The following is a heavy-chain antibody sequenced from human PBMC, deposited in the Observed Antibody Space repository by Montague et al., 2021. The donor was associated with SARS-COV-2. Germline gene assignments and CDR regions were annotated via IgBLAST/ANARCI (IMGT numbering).Heavy chain of an antibody. J-gene: IGHJ4*02. D-gene: IGHD2-21*02. CDR1: GYDFTSDW. CDR3: ARSQYCGGDCYFAH. V-gene: IGHV5-10-1*01. Sequence: QSGAEVKTSGESLRISCRGPGYDFTSDWISWVRQMPGKGLEWMGRVNPADARTNYSPSFQGQVTISVDKSATTAYLQWSSLKASDTAIYYCARSQYCGGDCYFAHWGQGSLVTVSS. CDR2: VNPADART.